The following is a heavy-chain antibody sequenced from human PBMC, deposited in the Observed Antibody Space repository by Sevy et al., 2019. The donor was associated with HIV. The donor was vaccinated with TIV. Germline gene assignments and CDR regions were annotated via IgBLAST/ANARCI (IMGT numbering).Heavy chain of an antibody. CDR3: ARDTYYGSGSYYHYYYYGMDV. Sequence: ASVKVSCKASGYTFASYGISWVRQAPGQGLEWMGWISAYNGNTNYAQKLQGRVTMTTDTSTSTAYMELRSLRSDDTAVYYCARDTYYGSGSYYHYYYYGMDVWGQGTTVTVSS. J-gene: IGHJ6*02. CDR2: ISAYNGNT. CDR1: GYTFASYG. V-gene: IGHV1-18*01. D-gene: IGHD3-10*01.